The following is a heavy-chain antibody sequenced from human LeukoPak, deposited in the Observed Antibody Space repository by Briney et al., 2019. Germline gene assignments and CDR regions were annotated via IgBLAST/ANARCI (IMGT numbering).Heavy chain of an antibody. D-gene: IGHD5-12*01. CDR2: ISGSGGST. V-gene: IGHV3-23*01. Sequence: PGGSLRLSCAASGFTFSSYAMSWVRQAPGKGLEWVSAISGSGGSTYYADSVKGRFTISRDNSKNTLYLQMNSLRAEDTAVYYCAKDRRGSGYDYSVSDYWGQGTLVTVSS. CDR3: AKDRRGSGYDYSVSDY. J-gene: IGHJ4*02. CDR1: GFTFSSYA.